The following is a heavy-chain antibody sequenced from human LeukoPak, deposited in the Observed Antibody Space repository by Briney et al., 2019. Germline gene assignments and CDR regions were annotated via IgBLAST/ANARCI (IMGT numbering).Heavy chain of an antibody. Sequence: GGSLCLTCAASGFTLSSYSMNWDRQAPGKGLEWVSYISGSSGTIYYADSVKGRFTISRDNAKSSLYLQMNSLRDEDTAVYYCARPRYCSGGSCCLSDWGQGTLVTVSS. J-gene: IGHJ4*02. V-gene: IGHV3-48*02. D-gene: IGHD2-15*01. CDR2: ISGSSGTI. CDR1: GFTLSSYS. CDR3: ARPRYCSGGSCCLSD.